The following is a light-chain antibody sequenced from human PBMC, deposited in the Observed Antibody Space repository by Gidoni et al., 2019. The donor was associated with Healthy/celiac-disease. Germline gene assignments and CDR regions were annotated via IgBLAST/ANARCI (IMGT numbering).Light chain of an antibody. Sequence: QLVLTQSPSASASLGPSVKLTCTLSSGHSSYAIAWHQQQQEKGPRYLMKLNSDGSHSKGDVIPDRFSGSSSGAERYLTISSLQAEDEADYYCQTWGTGIQGVFGGGTKLTVL. CDR1: SGHSSYA. J-gene: IGLJ3*02. V-gene: IGLV4-69*01. CDR2: LNSDGSH. CDR3: QTWGTGIQGV.